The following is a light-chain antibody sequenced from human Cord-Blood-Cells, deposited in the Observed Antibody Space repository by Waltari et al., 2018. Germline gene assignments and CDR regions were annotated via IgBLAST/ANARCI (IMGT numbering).Light chain of an antibody. CDR2: EVS. CDR1: SSAVGGSPY. Sequence: QSALTHPPSASGSPGHAVTISCTGTSSAVGGSPYLSWYQQHPGKAPKLMIYEVSKRPSGVPDRFSGSKSGNTASLTVSGLQAEDEADYYCSSYAGSNNYVFGTGTKVTVL. CDR3: SSYAGSNNYV. J-gene: IGLJ1*01. V-gene: IGLV2-8*01.